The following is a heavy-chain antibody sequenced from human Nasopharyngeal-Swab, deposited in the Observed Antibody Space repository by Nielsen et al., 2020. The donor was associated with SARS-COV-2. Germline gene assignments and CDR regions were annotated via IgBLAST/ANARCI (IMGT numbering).Heavy chain of an antibody. CDR3: ARLSGTHY. D-gene: IGHD1-1*01. J-gene: IGHJ4*02. Sequence: GGSLRLSCAASGFTFSSYSMNWVRQAPGKGLEWVSYISSSSSTIYYADSVKGRFTISRDNAKNSLYPQMNSLRAEDTAVYYCARLSGTHYWGQGTLVTVSS. CDR2: ISSSSSTI. CDR1: GFTFSSYS. V-gene: IGHV3-48*04.